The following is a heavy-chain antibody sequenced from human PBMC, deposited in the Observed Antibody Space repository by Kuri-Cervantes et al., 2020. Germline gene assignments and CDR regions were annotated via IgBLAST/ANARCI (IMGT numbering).Heavy chain of an antibody. Sequence: GGSLRLSCAASGFTFSSYAMSWVRQAPGKGLEWVSYISSSSSTIYYADSVKGRFTISRDNAKNSLYLQMNSLRAEDTAVYYCARFLLSGYSSGSDAFDIWGQGTMVTVSS. J-gene: IGHJ3*02. D-gene: IGHD6-19*01. CDR2: ISSSSSTI. CDR3: ARFLLSGYSSGSDAFDI. V-gene: IGHV3-48*01. CDR1: GFTFSSYA.